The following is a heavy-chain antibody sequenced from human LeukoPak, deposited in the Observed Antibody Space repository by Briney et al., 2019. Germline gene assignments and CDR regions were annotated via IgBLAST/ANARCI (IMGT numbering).Heavy chain of an antibody. CDR1: GGSISSSSYY. V-gene: IGHV4-39*01. CDR2: IYYSGST. J-gene: IGHJ5*02. D-gene: IGHD3-9*01. Sequence: SETLSLTCTVSGGSISSSSYYWGWIRQPPGKGLEWIGSIYYSGSTYYNPSPKSRVTISVDTSKNQFSLKLSSVTAADTAVYYCAKVGSYYDILTGYYDNWFDPWGQGTLVTVSS. CDR3: AKVGSYYDILTGYYDNWFDP.